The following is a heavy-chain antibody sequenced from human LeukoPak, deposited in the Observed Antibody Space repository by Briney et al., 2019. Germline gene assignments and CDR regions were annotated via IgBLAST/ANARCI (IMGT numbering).Heavy chain of an antibody. D-gene: IGHD5-18*01. CDR3: ARRGEAMDPFDY. CDR2: IYPDDSDT. J-gene: IGHJ4*02. CDR1: GYSFTRYW. Sequence: GESLKISCKGSGYSFTRYWIGWVRQMPGKGLEWMGIIYPDDSDTRYSPSFQGHVTISADKSISTAYLQWSSLKASDTAIYYCARRGEAMDPFDYWGQGTLVTVSS. V-gene: IGHV5-51*01.